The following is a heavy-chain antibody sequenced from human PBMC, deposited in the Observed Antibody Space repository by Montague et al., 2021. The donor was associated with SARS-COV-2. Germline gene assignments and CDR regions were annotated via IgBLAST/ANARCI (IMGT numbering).Heavy chain of an antibody. CDR3: ARSFSIFGVVIVPAYFDY. CDR1: GFALSTSGMC. Sequence: PALVTPTQTFTLTCTFSGFALSTSGMCVGWIRQPPGKALEWLALXGWXDDKYYSTSLKTRLTISKDTSKNQVVLTMTNMDPVDTATYYCARSFSIFGVVIVPAYFDYWGQGTLVTVPS. D-gene: IGHD3-3*01. CDR2: XGWXDDK. V-gene: IGHV2-70*01. J-gene: IGHJ4*02.